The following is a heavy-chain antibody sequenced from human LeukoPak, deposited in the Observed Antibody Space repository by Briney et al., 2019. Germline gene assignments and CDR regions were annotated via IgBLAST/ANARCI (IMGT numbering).Heavy chain of an antibody. J-gene: IGHJ5*02. D-gene: IGHD2-2*01. CDR2: ISAYNGNT. V-gene: IGHV1-18*01. CDR3: AMSGVRYCSSTSCPNWFDP. CDR1: GYTFTSYG. Sequence: ASVKVSCKASGYTFTSYGISWVRQAPGQGLEWMGWISAYNGNTNYAQKLQGRVTMTTDTSTSTAYMELRSLGSDDTAVYYCAMSGVRYCSSTSCPNWFDPWGQGTLVTVSS.